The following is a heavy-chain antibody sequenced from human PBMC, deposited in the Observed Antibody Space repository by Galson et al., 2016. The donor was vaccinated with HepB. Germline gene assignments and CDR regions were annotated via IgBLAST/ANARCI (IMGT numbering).Heavy chain of an antibody. Sequence: SLRLSCAASGFNFASHWMAWVRQAPGKGLEWVAHMNQGAYEIHYLDSVRGRFTISRDNAKNSLYLQMDSLRVDDTAVYYCARGKTANWDDETSDFWGQGTLVTVSS. CDR3: ARGKTANWDDETSDF. CDR2: MNQGAYEI. CDR1: GFNFASHW. J-gene: IGHJ4*02. V-gene: IGHV3-7*01. D-gene: IGHD1-20*01.